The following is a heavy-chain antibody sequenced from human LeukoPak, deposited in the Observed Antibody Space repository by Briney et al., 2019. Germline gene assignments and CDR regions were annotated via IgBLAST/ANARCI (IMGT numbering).Heavy chain of an antibody. CDR3: ARGSYFQY. D-gene: IGHD3-16*01. V-gene: IGHV4-34*01. CDR2: IIHSGKT. Sequence: SETLSLTCAVSNWSFLGYYWSWIRQPPGKGLEWIGEIIHSGKTHFNPSLKSRVTISVDTSKKHFSLNLTSVTAADTAVYYCARGSYFQYWDQGTPVIVSS. CDR1: NWSFLGYY. J-gene: IGHJ1*01.